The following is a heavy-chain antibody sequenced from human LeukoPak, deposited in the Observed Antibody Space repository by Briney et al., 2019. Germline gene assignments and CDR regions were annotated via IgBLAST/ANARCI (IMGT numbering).Heavy chain of an antibody. Sequence: GGSLRLSCAASGFTFDDYAMRWVRQAPGKGLEWVSGISWNSGSIGYADSVKGRFTISGDNAKNSLYLQMNSLRAEDTALYYCAKSDDSSGYYSYFDYWGQGTLVTVSS. CDR1: GFTFDDYA. J-gene: IGHJ4*02. CDR3: AKSDDSSGYYSYFDY. V-gene: IGHV3-9*01. D-gene: IGHD3-22*01. CDR2: ISWNSGSI.